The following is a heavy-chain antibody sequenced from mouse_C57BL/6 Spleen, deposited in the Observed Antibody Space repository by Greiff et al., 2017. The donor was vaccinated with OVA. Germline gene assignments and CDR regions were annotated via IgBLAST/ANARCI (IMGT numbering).Heavy chain of an antibody. Sequence: QRPGQGLEWIGRIHPSDSDTNYNQKFKGKATLTVDKSSSTAYMQLSSLTSEDSAVYYCAIGGALGLVYFDYRGQGTTLTVSS. CDR2: IHPSDSDT. CDR3: AIGGALGLVYFDY. V-gene: IGHV1-74*01. D-gene: IGHD4-1*01. J-gene: IGHJ2*01.